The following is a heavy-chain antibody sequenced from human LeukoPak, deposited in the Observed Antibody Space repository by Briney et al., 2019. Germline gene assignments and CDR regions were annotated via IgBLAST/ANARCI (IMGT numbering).Heavy chain of an antibody. V-gene: IGHV1-58*02. CDR1: GFTFTSSA. CDR2: IVVGSGNT. Sequence: SVKVSCKASGFTFTSSAMQWVRQARGQRLEWIGWIVVGSGNTNYAQKFQERVTITRDMSTSTACMELSSLRSEDTAVYYCAALRPPLNSYGYYYYYYMDVWGKGTTVTVSS. J-gene: IGHJ6*03. CDR3: AALRPPLNSYGYYYYYYMDV. D-gene: IGHD5-18*01.